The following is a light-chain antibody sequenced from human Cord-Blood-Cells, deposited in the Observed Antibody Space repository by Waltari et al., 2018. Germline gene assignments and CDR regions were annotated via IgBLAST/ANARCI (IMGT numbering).Light chain of an antibody. CDR1: PSISSW. J-gene: IGKJ1*01. V-gene: IGKV1-5*03. CDR3: QQYNSYAT. Sequence: DIQMTQSPSTLSASVGDRVTITCRSSPSISSWLAWYQQKPGKAPKLLNYKASSLESGVPSRFSGSGSGTEFTRTISSRQPDDFATYYCQQYNSYATFGQGTKVEIK. CDR2: KAS.